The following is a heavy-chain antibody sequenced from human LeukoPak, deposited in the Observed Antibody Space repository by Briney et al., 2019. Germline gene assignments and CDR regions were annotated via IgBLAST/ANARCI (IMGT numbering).Heavy chain of an antibody. CDR3: ARGRCSSTSCYNYYYGMDV. Sequence: PSETLSLTCAVYGGSFSGYYWSWIRQPPGKGLEWIGEINHSGGTNYNPSLKSRVTISVDTSKNQFSLKLSSVTAADTAVYYCARGRCSSTSCYNYYYGMDVWGQGTTVTVSS. J-gene: IGHJ6*02. CDR1: GGSFSGYY. CDR2: INHSGGT. D-gene: IGHD2-2*02. V-gene: IGHV4-34*01.